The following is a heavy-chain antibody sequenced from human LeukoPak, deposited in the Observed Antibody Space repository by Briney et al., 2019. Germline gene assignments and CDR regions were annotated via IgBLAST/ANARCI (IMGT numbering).Heavy chain of an antibody. Sequence: GGSLRLSCAASGFTVSSNYMSWVRQAPGKGLEWVSVIYSGGSTYYADSVKGRFTISRHNSKNTLYLQMNSLRAEDTAVYYCAREGRYYDILTGYYSPGMDVWAKGPRSPSP. D-gene: IGHD3-9*01. CDR3: AREGRYYDILTGYYSPGMDV. V-gene: IGHV3-53*04. CDR1: GFTVSSNY. J-gene: IGHJ6*02. CDR2: IYSGGST.